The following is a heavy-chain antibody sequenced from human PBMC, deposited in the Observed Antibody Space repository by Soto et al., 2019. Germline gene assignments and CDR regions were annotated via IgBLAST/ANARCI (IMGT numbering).Heavy chain of an antibody. J-gene: IGHJ4*02. D-gene: IGHD6-13*01. CDR3: ARQVAAAGPLYYFDY. V-gene: IGHV4-39*01. CDR2: IYYSGST. Sequence: QLQLQESGPGLVKPSETLSLTCTVSGGSISSSSYYWGWIRQPPGKGLEWIGSIYYSGSTYYNPSLKSRVSISVDTSKNQVSRKLSSVTAADTAVYYCARQVAAAGPLYYFDYWGQGTLVTVSS. CDR1: GGSISSSSYY.